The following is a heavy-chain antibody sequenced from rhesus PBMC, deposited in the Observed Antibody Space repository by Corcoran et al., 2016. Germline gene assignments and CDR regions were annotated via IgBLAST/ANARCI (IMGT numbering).Heavy chain of an antibody. CDR3: ARAPLEWWSFDY. D-gene: IGHD2-39*02. CDR1: GGSISSSY. Sequence: QLQLQESGPGLVKPSETLSVTCAVSGGSISSSYWSWIRQAPGKGLEWIGYIYGSGSSTNYNPPLKSRVTLSVDTSKNQLSLKLSSVTAADTAVYYCARAPLEWWSFDYWGQGVLVTVSS. CDR2: IYGSGSST. V-gene: IGHV4-169*02. J-gene: IGHJ4*01.